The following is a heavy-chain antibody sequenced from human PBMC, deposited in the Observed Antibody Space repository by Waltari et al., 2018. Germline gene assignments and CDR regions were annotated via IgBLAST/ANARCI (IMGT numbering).Heavy chain of an antibody. CDR3: ARRSVGAAPYYFDY. J-gene: IGHJ4*02. D-gene: IGHD1-26*01. V-gene: IGHV3-74*01. CDR2: INSDGSST. CDR1: GFTFSSYW. Sequence: EVQLVESGGGLVQPGGSLRLSCAASGFTFSSYWMHWVRQAPGKGLVGVSRINSDGSSTNYADSVKGRFTISRDNAKNTLYLQMNSLRVDDTAVYYCARRSVGAAPYYFDYWGQGTLVTVSS.